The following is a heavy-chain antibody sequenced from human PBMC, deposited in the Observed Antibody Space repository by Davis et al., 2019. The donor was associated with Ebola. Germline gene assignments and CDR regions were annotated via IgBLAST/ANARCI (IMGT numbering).Heavy chain of an antibody. CDR2: MNPNSGNT. CDR3: AKDGLDYGDYYAYE. Sequence: ASVKVSCKASGYTFTSYDINWVRQATGQGLEWMGWMNPNSGNTGYAQKFQGRVTMTRNTSISTAYMELSSLRSEDTAVYYCAKDGLDYGDYYAYEWGQGTLVTVSS. D-gene: IGHD4-17*01. CDR1: GYTFTSYD. J-gene: IGHJ4*02. V-gene: IGHV1-8*01.